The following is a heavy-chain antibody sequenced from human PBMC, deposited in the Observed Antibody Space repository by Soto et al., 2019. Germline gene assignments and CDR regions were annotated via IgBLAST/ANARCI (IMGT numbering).Heavy chain of an antibody. J-gene: IGHJ6*02. CDR1: GGTFSSYA. Sequence: QVQLVQSGAEVKKPGSSVKVSCKASGGTFSSYAISWVRQAPGQGLEWMGGIIPIFGTANYAQKFQGRVTITADKSTSPAYMELSSLRSEDTAVYYCAREAGEGSWLPPYGMDVWGQGTTVTVSS. V-gene: IGHV1-69*06. CDR2: IIPIFGTA. D-gene: IGHD6-19*01. CDR3: AREAGEGSWLPPYGMDV.